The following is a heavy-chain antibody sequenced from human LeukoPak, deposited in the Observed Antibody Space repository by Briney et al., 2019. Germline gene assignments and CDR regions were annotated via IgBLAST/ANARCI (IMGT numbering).Heavy chain of an antibody. CDR1: GFTFSDYY. CDR3: ANEGGSGSPDY. Sequence: PGGSLRLSCAASGFTFSDYYMSWIRQPPGKGLEWIGSIYYSGSTYYNPCLKSRVTISVDTSKNQFSLKLSSVTAADTAVYYCANEGGSGSPDYWGQGTLVTVSS. D-gene: IGHD3-10*01. CDR2: IYYSGST. V-gene: IGHV4-59*05. J-gene: IGHJ4*02.